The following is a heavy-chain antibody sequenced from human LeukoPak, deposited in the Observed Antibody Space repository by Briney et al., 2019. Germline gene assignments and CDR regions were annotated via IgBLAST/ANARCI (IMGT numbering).Heavy chain of an antibody. D-gene: IGHD2-21*01. CDR2: ISGSGGRT. J-gene: IGHJ6*03. V-gene: IGHV3-23*01. Sequence: GGSLRLSCAASGFTFNSYGMSWVRQAPGKGLEWVSGISGSGGRTYYADSVKGRFTISRDNSKNTLYLQMNSLRVEDTAVYYCAKAPGLGDGLMGVWGKGTTVTVSS. CDR3: AKAPGLGDGLMGV. CDR1: GFTFNSYG.